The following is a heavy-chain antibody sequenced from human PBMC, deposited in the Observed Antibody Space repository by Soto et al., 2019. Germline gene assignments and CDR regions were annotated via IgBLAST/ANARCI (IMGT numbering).Heavy chain of an antibody. CDR3: GRGGYRHYSAYYYYALDV. CDR1: GFTLSDYY. J-gene: IGHJ6*02. D-gene: IGHD4-4*01. V-gene: IGHV3-72*01. Sequence: GGSLRLSCVASGFTLSDYYVDWVRQAPGKVLEWVGRTRDKPNSYTTEYAASVEGRFTISRDDSKNSLYLQLNSLNTEDTAVYYCGRGGYRHYSAYYYYALDVWGQGTTVTVSS. CDR2: TRDKPNSYTT.